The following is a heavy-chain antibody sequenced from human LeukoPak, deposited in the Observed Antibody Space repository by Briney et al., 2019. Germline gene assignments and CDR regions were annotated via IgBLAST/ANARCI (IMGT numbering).Heavy chain of an antibody. V-gene: IGHV4-4*07. J-gene: IGHJ6*02. CDR2: IYTSGST. D-gene: IGHD3-16*01. CDR3: ARLIYYYGMDV. Sequence: SETLSLTCAVSGGSISSHYWSWIRQPAGKGLEWIGRIYTSGSTTYNPSLKSRVTMSADTSKNHFSLKLSSVTAADTAVYYCARLIYYYGMDVWGQGTTVTVSS. CDR1: GGSISSHY.